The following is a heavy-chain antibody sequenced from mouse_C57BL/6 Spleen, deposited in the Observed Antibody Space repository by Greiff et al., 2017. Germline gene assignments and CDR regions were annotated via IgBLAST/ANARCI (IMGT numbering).Heavy chain of an antibody. CDR3: AGENIPYYFDY. J-gene: IGHJ2*01. V-gene: IGHV1-82*01. Sequence: QVQLQQSGPELVKPGASVKISCKASGYAFSSSWMTWVKQRPGKGLEWLGRIYPGDGDTNYNGKFKGKATLTADKSSSTAYMQLSSLTSEDSAVYFCAGENIPYYFDYWGQGTTRTVSS. CDR1: GYAFSSSW. CDR2: IYPGDGDT.